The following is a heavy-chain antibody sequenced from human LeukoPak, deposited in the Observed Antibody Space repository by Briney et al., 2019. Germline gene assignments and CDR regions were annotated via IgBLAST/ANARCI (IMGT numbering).Heavy chain of an antibody. V-gene: IGHV3-30*03. D-gene: IGHD6-13*01. CDR2: ISFDGSNT. J-gene: IGHJ4*02. Sequence: PGGSLRLSCEASGFTFSTYGIHWVRQAPGKGLDWVALISFDGSNTYYADSVKGRFTISRDNSKNTLYLQMNSLRVEDTAVYYCAREEGLWQQLYYWGQGTLVTVSS. CDR1: GFTFSTYG. CDR3: AREEGLWQQLYY.